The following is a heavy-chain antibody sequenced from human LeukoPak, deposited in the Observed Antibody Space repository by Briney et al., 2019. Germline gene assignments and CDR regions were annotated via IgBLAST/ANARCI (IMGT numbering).Heavy chain of an antibody. CDR1: GFTFSNYW. J-gene: IGHJ6*03. Sequence: GGSLRLSCAASGFTFSNYWMYWVRQVPGKGLVWVSRINTDGSSPTYAESVAGRFTISRDNAKNTLYLQMNSLRAEDTAVYYCARDGNSAEYCSSTSCYPPLYYYYMDVWGKGTTVTVSS. D-gene: IGHD2-2*01. V-gene: IGHV3-74*01. CDR2: INTDGSSP. CDR3: ARDGNSAEYCSSTSCYPPLYYYYMDV.